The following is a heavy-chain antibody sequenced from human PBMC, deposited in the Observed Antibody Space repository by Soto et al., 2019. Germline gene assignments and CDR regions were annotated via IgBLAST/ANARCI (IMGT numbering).Heavy chain of an antibody. CDR3: ARVPDR. CDR2: IYHSGST. D-gene: IGHD2-2*01. J-gene: IGHJ5*02. Sequence: SETLSLTCAVSGGSISSGGYSWSWIRQPPGRGLEWIGYIYHSGSTYYNPSLKSRVTISVDRSKNQFSLKLSSVTAADTAVYYCARVPDRWGQGTLVTSPQ. V-gene: IGHV4-30-2*01. CDR1: GGSISSGGYS.